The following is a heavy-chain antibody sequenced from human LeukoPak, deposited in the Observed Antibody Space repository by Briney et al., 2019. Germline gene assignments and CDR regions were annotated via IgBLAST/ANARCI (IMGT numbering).Heavy chain of an antibody. V-gene: IGHV3-21*01. CDR2: ISGSSSYI. D-gene: IGHD6-19*01. J-gene: IGHJ6*03. CDR1: GFTFSSYS. CDR3: ARDYSSGWPYYYYYYMDV. Sequence: GGSLRLSCAASGFTFSSYSMNWVRQAPGKRLEWVSSISGSSSYIYYADSVKGRFTISRDNAKNSLYLQMNSLRAEDTAVYYCARDYSSGWPYYYYYYMDVWGKGTTVTVSS.